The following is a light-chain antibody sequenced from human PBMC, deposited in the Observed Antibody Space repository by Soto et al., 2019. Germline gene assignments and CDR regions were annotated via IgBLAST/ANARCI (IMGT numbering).Light chain of an antibody. CDR1: SSDVGGYNY. Sequence: QSVLTQPASVSGSPGQSIAISCTGTSSDVGGYNYVSWYQQHPGKAPKLIVYDVSNRPSGVSDRFSGSKSGKTASLTISGLQAEDEADYYCSSYTRSSTYVFGTGTKVTVL. J-gene: IGLJ1*01. CDR2: DVS. CDR3: SSYTRSSTYV. V-gene: IGLV2-14*01.